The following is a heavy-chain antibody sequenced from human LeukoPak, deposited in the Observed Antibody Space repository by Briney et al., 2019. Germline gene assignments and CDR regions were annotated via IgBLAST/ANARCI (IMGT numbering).Heavy chain of an antibody. D-gene: IGHD3-22*01. Sequence: PGGSLRLSCAASGFTVSSNYMSWVRQAPGKGLEWVAFTRYDGSNKYYADSVKGRFTISRDNSKNTLSLQMNSLRAEDTAVFYCAKDLADYYDSSGSIDYWGQGTLVTVSS. CDR2: TRYDGSNK. CDR3: AKDLADYYDSSGSIDY. J-gene: IGHJ4*02. CDR1: GFTVSSNY. V-gene: IGHV3-30*02.